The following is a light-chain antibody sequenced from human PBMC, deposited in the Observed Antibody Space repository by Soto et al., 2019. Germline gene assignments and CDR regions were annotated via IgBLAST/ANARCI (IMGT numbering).Light chain of an antibody. CDR3: SSHTSSRTYV. CDR1: SSDVGGYNH. Sequence: QSVLTRPASVSGSPGQSITISCTGTSSDVGGYNHVSWYQQHPGKVPKLMIYDVSNRPSGVSNRFSGSKSGNTASLTISGLQAEDEADYYCSSHTSSRTYVFGTGTKLTVL. J-gene: IGLJ1*01. V-gene: IGLV2-14*01. CDR2: DVS.